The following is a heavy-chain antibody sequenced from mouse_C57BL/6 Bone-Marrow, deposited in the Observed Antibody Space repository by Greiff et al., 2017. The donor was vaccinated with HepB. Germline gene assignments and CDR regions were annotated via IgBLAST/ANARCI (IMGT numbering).Heavy chain of an antibody. CDR1: GYTFTSYW. CDR3: ARSYVSSYFDY. J-gene: IGHJ2*01. V-gene: IGHV1-52*01. CDR2: IDPSDSET. Sequence: VQLQQPGAELVRPGSSVKLSCKASGYTFTSYWMHWVKQRPIQGLEWIGNIDPSDSETHYNQKFKDKATLTVDKSSSTAYMQLSSLTSEDSAVYYCARSYVSSYFDYWGQGTTLTVSS. D-gene: IGHD1-1*01.